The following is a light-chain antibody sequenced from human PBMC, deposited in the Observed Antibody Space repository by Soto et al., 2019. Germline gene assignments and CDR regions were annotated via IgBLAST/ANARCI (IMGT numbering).Light chain of an antibody. CDR3: TSFSSSTSLYV. Sequence: QSALTQPASVSGSLGQSITISCTGTTRDTAGYNYISWYQQLPDKAPKLMIYQVTIRPSGISNRFSGSKSGNTASLTISGLQAEDEADYYCTSFSSSTSLYVFGTGTKVTVL. CDR2: QVT. J-gene: IGLJ1*01. CDR1: TRDTAGYNY. V-gene: IGLV2-14*01.